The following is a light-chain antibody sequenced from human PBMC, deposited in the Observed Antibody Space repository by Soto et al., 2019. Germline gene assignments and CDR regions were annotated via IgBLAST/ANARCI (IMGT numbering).Light chain of an antibody. Sequence: EIVMTQSPATLSVSPGERATLSCRASQSITRNYLAWYQQKSGQAPRLLIYGASSRATGIPDRFSGSGSGTDFTLTISRLEPEDFAVYFCQQYETSPRTFGQGTKVDIK. CDR2: GAS. V-gene: IGKV3-20*01. J-gene: IGKJ1*01. CDR1: QSITRNY. CDR3: QQYETSPRT.